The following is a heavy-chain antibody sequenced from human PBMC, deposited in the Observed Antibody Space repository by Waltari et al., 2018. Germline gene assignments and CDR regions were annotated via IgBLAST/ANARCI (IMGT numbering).Heavy chain of an antibody. Sequence: QVQLVQSGAEVKKPGSSVKVSCKASGGTFSSYAISWVRQAPGQGLEWMGGIIPIVGTANYAQKFQGRVTITADESTSTAYMELSSLRSEDTAVYYCAREGDGIVVVPAAPRGFDPWGQGTLVTVSS. CDR2: IIPIVGTA. CDR3: AREGDGIVVVPAAPRGFDP. J-gene: IGHJ5*02. V-gene: IGHV1-69*12. CDR1: GGTFSSYA. D-gene: IGHD2-2*01.